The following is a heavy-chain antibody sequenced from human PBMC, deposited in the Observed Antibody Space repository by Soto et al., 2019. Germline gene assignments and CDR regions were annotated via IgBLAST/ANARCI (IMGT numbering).Heavy chain of an antibody. Sequence: QVQLVESGGGVVQPGGSLRLSCAASGFTFSMSGMHWVRQAPGEGLEWVGVIYYDGSEQYYGDSVKGRFTISRDNSKNTLYLQMNSLREEDTAVYYCAKEESSGWYRTADYWGQGTLVTVSS. CDR3: AKEESSGWYRTADY. D-gene: IGHD6-19*01. CDR2: IYYDGSEQ. J-gene: IGHJ4*02. CDR1: GFTFSMSG. V-gene: IGHV3-30*18.